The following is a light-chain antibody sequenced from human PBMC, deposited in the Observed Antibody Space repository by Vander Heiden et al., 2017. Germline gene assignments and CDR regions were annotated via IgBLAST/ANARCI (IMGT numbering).Light chain of an antibody. J-gene: IGKJ1*01. CDR1: QSVSSSY. CDR3: QQYGSSSWT. Sequence: IVLTQSPGTLSLSPGERATLSCRASQSVSSSYLAWYQQKPGQAPRLLIYGASSRATGIPDRFSGSGSGTDFTLTISRLEPEDFAVYYCQQYGSSSWTFGQGTKVESK. V-gene: IGKV3-20*01. CDR2: GAS.